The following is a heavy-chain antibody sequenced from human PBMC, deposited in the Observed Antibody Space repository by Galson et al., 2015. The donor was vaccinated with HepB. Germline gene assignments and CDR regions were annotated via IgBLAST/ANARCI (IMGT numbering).Heavy chain of an antibody. CDR3: AHKPIAACFDP. CDR2: IYWDDDK. Sequence: PALVKPTQTLTLACTFSGFSLSTSGVGVGWIRQPPGKALEWLALIYWDDDKRYSPSLKSRLTITKDTSKNQVVLTMTNMDPVDTATYYCAHKPIAACFDPWGQGTLVTVSS. J-gene: IGHJ5*02. D-gene: IGHD6-25*01. V-gene: IGHV2-5*02. CDR1: GFSLSTSGVG.